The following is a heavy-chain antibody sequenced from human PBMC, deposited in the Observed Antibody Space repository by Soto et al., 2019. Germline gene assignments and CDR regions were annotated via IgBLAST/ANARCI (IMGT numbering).Heavy chain of an antibody. J-gene: IGHJ6*02. CDR3: ARGTNYSLDV. CDR2: IHSDGSGT. V-gene: IGHV3-74*01. D-gene: IGHD2-2*01. CDR1: GFTFSRYP. Sequence: EVQLVESGGGLVQPGGSLRLSCAASGFTFSRYPMHWVRQAPGKVLVWVSRIHSDGSGTTYVESVKGRFTISKDNVKNTLYLQINSLRAEDTALHYCARGTNYSLDVSGQGTTVTVSS.